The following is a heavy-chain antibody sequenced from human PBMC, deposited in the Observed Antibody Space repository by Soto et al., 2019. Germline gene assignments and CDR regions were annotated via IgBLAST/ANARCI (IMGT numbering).Heavy chain of an antibody. CDR1: GFTFSNYA. D-gene: IGHD4-17*01. CDR2: ISGSSDTT. V-gene: IGHV3-23*01. J-gene: IGHJ4*02. Sequence: VQLLESGGGLVQPGGSLRLSCAASGFTFSNYAMNWVRQAPGKGLEWVSTISGSSDTTYYADSVKGRFTISRDNSKNTLYLQMNSLRAEDTAVYYCASKLTYGASSDYWGQGTLVTVSS. CDR3: ASKLTYGASSDY.